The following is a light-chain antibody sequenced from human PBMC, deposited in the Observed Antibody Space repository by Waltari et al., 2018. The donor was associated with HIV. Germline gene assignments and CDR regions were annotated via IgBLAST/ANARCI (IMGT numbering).Light chain of an antibody. CDR2: GAS. CDR1: RSVGSS. Sequence: EVVMTQSPATLLEARGKTANLSCRASRSVGSSLAWYQQKPGRGPRLLIYGASSRASDVPPTFSGSGAGTDFSLSISSLRSDDVGIYYCQQYSTWPLTFGRGTTVEIK. CDR3: QQYSTWPLT. V-gene: IGKV3-15*01. J-gene: IGKJ1*01.